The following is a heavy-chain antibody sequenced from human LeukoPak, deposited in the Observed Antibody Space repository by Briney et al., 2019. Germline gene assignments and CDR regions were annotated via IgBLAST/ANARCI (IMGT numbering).Heavy chain of an antibody. CDR1: GRSFSGYY. Sequence: SETLSLTCAVYGRSFSGYYWSWIRQPPGKGLEWMGEIHHSGSTNYNPCVKSRVTISVDTSKNQFSLKLSSVTAADAAVYYCARCQPNIVVVTAIPDYFDYWGQGTLVTVSS. CDR3: ARCQPNIVVVTAIPDYFDY. D-gene: IGHD2-21*02. V-gene: IGHV4-34*01. J-gene: IGHJ4*02. CDR2: IHHSGST.